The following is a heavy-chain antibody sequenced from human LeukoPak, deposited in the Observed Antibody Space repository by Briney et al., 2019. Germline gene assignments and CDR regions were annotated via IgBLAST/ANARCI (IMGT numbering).Heavy chain of an antibody. CDR3: ARNTFSRGGAELDP. D-gene: IGHD2/OR15-2a*01. V-gene: IGHV1-2*02. CDR2: INPNSGWT. J-gene: IGHJ5*02. CDR1: GYTFTTYG. Sequence: SVKVSCKASGYTFTTYGISWVRQAPGQGLEWMGWINPNSGWTNNARKFQGRATMTRDTSISTAYIAPSRLKSDDTAVYYYARNTFSRGGAELDPWGQGTLVTVSS.